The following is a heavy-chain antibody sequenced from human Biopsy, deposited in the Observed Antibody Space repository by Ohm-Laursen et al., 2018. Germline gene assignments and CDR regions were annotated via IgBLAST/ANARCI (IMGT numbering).Heavy chain of an antibody. Sequence: GTLSLTCGVYGGSFSGYYCSWICQPPGKGLEWIGEINDSGRTNYNPSLRSQVTFSVDTFKNQFSLKLSSVTAADTAVYYCARGTNYYGSGRNRHWFDPWGQGTQVTVSS. CDR3: ARGTNYYGSGRNRHWFDP. J-gene: IGHJ5*02. D-gene: IGHD3-10*01. V-gene: IGHV4-34*01. CDR1: GGSFSGYY. CDR2: INDSGRT.